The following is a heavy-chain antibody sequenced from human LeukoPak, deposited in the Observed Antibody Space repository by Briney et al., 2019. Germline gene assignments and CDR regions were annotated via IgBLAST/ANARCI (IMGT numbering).Heavy chain of an antibody. CDR2: IHSDGSST. V-gene: IGHV3-74*01. J-gene: IGHJ4*02. Sequence: GGSLRLSCAASGFTFSSYWMHWVRQAPGKGLVWVSRIHSDGSSTNYADSVKGRFTISRDNAKNTLYLQMNSQRAEDTAVYYCASLSFGSTHYWGQGTLVTVSS. D-gene: IGHD3-16*02. CDR1: GFTFSSYW. CDR3: ASLSFGSTHY.